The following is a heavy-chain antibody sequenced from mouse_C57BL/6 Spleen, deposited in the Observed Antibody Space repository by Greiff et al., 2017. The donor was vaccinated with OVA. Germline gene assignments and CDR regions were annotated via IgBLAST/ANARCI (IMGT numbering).Heavy chain of an antibody. V-gene: IGHV1-64*01. D-gene: IGHD4-1*01. CDR1: GYTFTSYW. CDR2: IHPNSGST. J-gene: IGHJ3*01. CDR3: ARDWDRGAWFAY. Sequence: VQLQQPGAELVKPGASVKLSCKASGYTFTSYWMHWVKQRPGQGLEWIGMIHPNSGSTNYNEKFKSKATLTVDKSSSTAYMQLSSLTSEDSAVYYCARDWDRGAWFAYWGQGTLVTVSA.